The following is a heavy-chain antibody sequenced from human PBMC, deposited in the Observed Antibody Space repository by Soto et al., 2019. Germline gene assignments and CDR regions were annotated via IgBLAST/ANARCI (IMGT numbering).Heavy chain of an antibody. CDR1: GFIFSNYA. Sequence: EVQLVESGGGLVQPGGSLRLSCAASGFIFSNYAMTWVRQAPGKGLEWVSSISNSGDTYYADSVKGRFTISRDNSKNTLFLQMNSLRAEDTAVFYCAKYRGATGNWYFDIWGRGTLVTVSS. V-gene: IGHV3-23*04. CDR3: AKYRGATGNWYFDI. CDR2: ISNSGDT. J-gene: IGHJ2*01. D-gene: IGHD5-12*01.